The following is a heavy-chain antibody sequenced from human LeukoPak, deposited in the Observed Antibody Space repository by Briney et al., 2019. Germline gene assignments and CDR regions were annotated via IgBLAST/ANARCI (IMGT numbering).Heavy chain of an antibody. CDR2: ISGSGGST. Sequence: GGSLRLSCAASGFTFSSCAMSWVREAPGRGLEWVSTISGSGGSTDYADSVKGRFTISRDNSKNTLYLQMNSLRAEDTAVYYCAKGYYYDISGYFIADYWGQGTLVTVSS. V-gene: IGHV3-23*01. J-gene: IGHJ4*02. D-gene: IGHD3-22*01. CDR3: AKGYYYDISGYFIADY. CDR1: GFTFSSCA.